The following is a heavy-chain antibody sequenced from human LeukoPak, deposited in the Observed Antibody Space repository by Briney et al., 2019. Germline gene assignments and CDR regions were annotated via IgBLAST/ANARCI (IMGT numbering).Heavy chain of an antibody. CDR3: ARGPDSSGWYFGY. CDR1: GYTFTGYY. D-gene: IGHD6-19*01. V-gene: IGHV1-2*04. Sequence: ASVKVSCKASGYTFTGYYMHWVRQAPGQGLEWMGWINPNSGGTNYAQKFQGWVTMTRDTSISTAYMELSRLRSDDTAVYYCARGPDSSGWYFGYWGQGTLVTVSS. J-gene: IGHJ4*02. CDR2: INPNSGGT.